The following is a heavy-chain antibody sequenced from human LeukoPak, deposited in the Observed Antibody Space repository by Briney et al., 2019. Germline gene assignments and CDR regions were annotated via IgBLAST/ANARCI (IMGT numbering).Heavy chain of an antibody. V-gene: IGHV3-23*01. Sequence: GGSLRLSCAASGFTFSSYAMSWVRQAPGQGLEWVSAISGSGGSTYYADSVKGRFTISRDNSKNTLYLQMNGLRAEDTAVYYCAKDRGVYGSGSSSYYFDYWGQGTLVTVSS. CDR2: ISGSGGST. D-gene: IGHD3-10*01. CDR3: AKDRGVYGSGSSSYYFDY. J-gene: IGHJ4*02. CDR1: GFTFSSYA.